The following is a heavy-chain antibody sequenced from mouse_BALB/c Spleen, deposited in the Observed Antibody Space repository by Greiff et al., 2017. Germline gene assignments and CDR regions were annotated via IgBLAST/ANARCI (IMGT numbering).Heavy chain of an antibody. J-gene: IGHJ2*01. D-gene: IGHD3-3*01. CDR1: GYTFTSYY. V-gene: IGHV1S81*02. CDR3: TRRRDRYYFDY. Sequence: QVQLQQPGAELVKPGASVKLSCKASGYTFTSYYMYWVKQRPGQGLEWIGGINPSNGGTNFNEKFKSKATLTVDKSSSTAYMQLSSLTSEDSAVYYCTRRRDRYYFDYWGQGTTLTVSS. CDR2: INPSNGGT.